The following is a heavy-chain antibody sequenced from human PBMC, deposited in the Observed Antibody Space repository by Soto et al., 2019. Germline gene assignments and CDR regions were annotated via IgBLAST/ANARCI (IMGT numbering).Heavy chain of an antibody. Sequence: PGRTMRLSCAAYGFAFSGHTMNWVRQAPGKGLEWVAYIGNTLDTIYYADSVKGRFIISRDDAMKSVFLHMSSLRDDDTAVYYVAIGDCRGGSISCCSGWGRG. CDR1: GFAFSGHT. D-gene: IGHD2-15*01. J-gene: IGHJ3*01. CDR2: IGNTLDTI. CDR3: AIGDCRGGSISCCSG. V-gene: IGHV3-48*02.